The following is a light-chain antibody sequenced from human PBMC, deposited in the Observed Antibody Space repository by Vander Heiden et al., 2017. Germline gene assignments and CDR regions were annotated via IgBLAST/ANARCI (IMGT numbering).Light chain of an antibody. J-gene: IGLJ2*01. CDR2: DNI. Sequence: QSVLRQPPSVSGAPGQRVTISCTGSTATIGAGYDVHWYQQLPGTAPKLLIYDNINRPSGVPDRFSGSKSGTSASLAITGLQAEDEADYYCQSYDSSLGGHVVFGGGTKLTVL. CDR3: QSYDSSLGGHVV. CDR1: TATIGAGYD. V-gene: IGLV1-40*01.